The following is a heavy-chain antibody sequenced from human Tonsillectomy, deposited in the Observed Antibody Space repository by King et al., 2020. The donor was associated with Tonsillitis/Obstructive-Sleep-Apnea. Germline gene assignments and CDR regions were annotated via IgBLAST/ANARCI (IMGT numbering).Heavy chain of an antibody. CDR1: GFTFRSYE. V-gene: IGHV3-48*03. J-gene: IGHJ5*02. CDR2: ISSSGSTI. D-gene: IGHD2-15*01. Sequence: VQLVESGGGLVQPGGSLRLSCAASGFTFRSYEMNWVRQAPGKGLEWVSYISSSGSTIHYADSVKGRFTISRDNTKNSLYMEMNSLRAEDTAVYYCARSSPASCRGSSCSRGGWFDPWGQGTLVIVSS. CDR3: ARSSPASCRGSSCSRGGWFDP.